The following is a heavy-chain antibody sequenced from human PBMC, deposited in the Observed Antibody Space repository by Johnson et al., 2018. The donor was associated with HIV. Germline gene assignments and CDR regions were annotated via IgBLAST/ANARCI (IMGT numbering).Heavy chain of an antibody. V-gene: IGHV3-13*01. CDR3: ARGSSSWDAFDI. CDR1: GITVSSYD. CDR2: IGIAGDT. Sequence: MQLVESGGGLAQPGGSLRLSCAASGITVSSYDMHWVRQATGKRLEWVSVIGIAGDTYYPGSVKGRFTISRENAKNSLYLQMDSLRAGDTAVYYCARGSSSWDAFDIWGQGTLVTVSS. J-gene: IGHJ3*02. D-gene: IGHD6-13*01.